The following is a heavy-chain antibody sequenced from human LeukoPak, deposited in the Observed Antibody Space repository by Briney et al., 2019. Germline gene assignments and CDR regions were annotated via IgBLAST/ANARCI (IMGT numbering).Heavy chain of an antibody. Sequence: ASVKVSCKVSGYTLTEFSMHWVRQVPGKGLEWEGSFDPENGETIYTQKSQGRVTMTEDTSTDTAYMELSSLRSEDTAVYYCTSTVTMKDWYFDLRGRGTLVTVSS. CDR1: GYTLTEFS. D-gene: IGHD4-17*01. V-gene: IGHV1-24*01. CDR2: FDPENGET. CDR3: TSTVTMKDWYFDL. J-gene: IGHJ2*01.